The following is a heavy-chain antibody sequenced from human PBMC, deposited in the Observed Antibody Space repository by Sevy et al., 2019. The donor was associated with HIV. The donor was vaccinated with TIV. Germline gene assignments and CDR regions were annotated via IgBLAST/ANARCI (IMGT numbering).Heavy chain of an antibody. CDR1: GFTFSSYW. J-gene: IGHJ4*02. CDR2: INSDGSST. Sequence: GGSLRLSCAASGFTFSSYWMHWVRQAPGKGLVWVSRINSDGSSTSYADSVKGRFTISRDNAKNTLYLQMNSLGAEDTAVYYCARELLQWGIAAAGTSDGGFDYWGQGTLVTVSS. D-gene: IGHD6-13*01. V-gene: IGHV3-74*01. CDR3: ARELLQWGIAAAGTSDGGFDY.